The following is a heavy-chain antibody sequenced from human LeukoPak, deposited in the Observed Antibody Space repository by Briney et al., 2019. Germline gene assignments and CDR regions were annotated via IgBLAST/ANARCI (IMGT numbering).Heavy chain of an antibody. Sequence: ASVKVSCKASGYTFTSYYMHWVRQAPGQGLEWMGTINPSGGSTSYAQKFQGRVTMTRDTSTSTVYMELSSLRSEDTAVYYCARDHPNTAMVMWFDPWGQGTLVTVSS. CDR2: INPSGGST. CDR1: GYTFTSYY. CDR3: ARDHPNTAMVMWFDP. D-gene: IGHD5-18*01. V-gene: IGHV1-46*01. J-gene: IGHJ5*02.